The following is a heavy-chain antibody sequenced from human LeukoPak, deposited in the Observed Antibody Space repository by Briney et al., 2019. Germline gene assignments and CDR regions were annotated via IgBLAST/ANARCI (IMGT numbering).Heavy chain of an antibody. V-gene: IGHV3-48*03. Sequence: GGSLRLSCAASGFTFSSFEMNWVRQAPGKGLEWASYISDSGSLIYYADSVRGRFTISRDNAKNSLSLQMNSLRAEDTAVYYCASSGGGTAAPGRHYWGQGTLVSVSS. CDR2: ISDSGSLI. CDR3: ASSGGGTAAPGRHY. J-gene: IGHJ4*02. CDR1: GFTFSSFE. D-gene: IGHD6-13*01.